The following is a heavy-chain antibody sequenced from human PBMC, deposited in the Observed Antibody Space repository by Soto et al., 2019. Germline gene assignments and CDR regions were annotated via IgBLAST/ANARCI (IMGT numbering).Heavy chain of an antibody. Sequence: GGSLRLSCAASGFTFSSYAMHWVRPAPGKGLEWVAVISYDGSNKYYADSVKGRFTISRDNSKNTLYLQMNSLRAEDTAVYYCARDTMERGFDYYYGMDVWGQGTTVTVSS. CDR1: GFTFSSYA. CDR2: ISYDGSNK. V-gene: IGHV3-30-3*01. D-gene: IGHD1-1*01. CDR3: ARDTMERGFDYYYGMDV. J-gene: IGHJ6*02.